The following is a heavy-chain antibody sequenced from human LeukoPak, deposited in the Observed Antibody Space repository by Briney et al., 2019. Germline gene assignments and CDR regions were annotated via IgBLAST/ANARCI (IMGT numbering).Heavy chain of an antibody. CDR3: ARRKWLRGFDY. CDR2: INHSGST. CDR1: GGSICSYY. Sequence: SETLSLTCTVSGGSICSYYWSWIRQPPGKGLEWIGEINHSGSTNYNPSLKSRVTISVDTSKNQFSLKLSSVTAADTAVYYCARRKWLRGFDYWGQGTLVTVSS. V-gene: IGHV4-34*01. J-gene: IGHJ4*02. D-gene: IGHD5-12*01.